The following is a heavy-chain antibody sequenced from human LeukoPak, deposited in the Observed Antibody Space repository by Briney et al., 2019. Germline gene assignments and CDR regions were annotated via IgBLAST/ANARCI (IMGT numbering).Heavy chain of an antibody. CDR2: ISYDGSNK. Sequence: GGSLRLSCAASGFTFSSYAMHWVRQTPGKGLEWVAVISYDGSNKYYADSVKGRFTISRDNSKNTLYLQMNSLRAEDTAVYYCAVGARQLAARSSFDYWGQGTLVTVSS. CDR1: GFTFSSYA. J-gene: IGHJ4*02. CDR3: AVGARQLAARSSFDY. D-gene: IGHD6-6*01. V-gene: IGHV3-30-3*01.